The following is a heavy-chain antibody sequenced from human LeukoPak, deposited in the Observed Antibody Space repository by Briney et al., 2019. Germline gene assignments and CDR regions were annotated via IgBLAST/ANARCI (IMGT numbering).Heavy chain of an antibody. Sequence: SEPLSLTCAVYGGSFSGYYWSWIRQPPGKGLEWIGEINHSGSTNYNPSLKSRVTISVDTSKNQFSLKLSSVTASDTAVYYCAARWGYDLPNFDYWGQGTLVTVSS. CDR2: INHSGST. CDR3: AARWGYDLPNFDY. V-gene: IGHV4-34*01. D-gene: IGHD5-12*01. CDR1: GGSFSGYY. J-gene: IGHJ4*02.